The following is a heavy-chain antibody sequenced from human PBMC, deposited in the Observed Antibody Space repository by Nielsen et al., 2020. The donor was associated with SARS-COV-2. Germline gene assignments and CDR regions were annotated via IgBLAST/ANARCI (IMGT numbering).Heavy chain of an antibody. CDR2: IWYDGSNK. J-gene: IGHJ4*02. V-gene: IGHV3-33*01. D-gene: IGHD1-26*01. CDR3: AREGIVGATTGVDY. CDR1: GFIFSNYG. Sequence: GGSLRLSCAPSGFIFSNYGMHWVRQAPGKGLEWVAVIWYDGSNKYYADSVKGRFTISRDNSKNTLYLQMNSLRAEDTAVYYCAREGIVGATTGVDYWGQGTLVTVSS.